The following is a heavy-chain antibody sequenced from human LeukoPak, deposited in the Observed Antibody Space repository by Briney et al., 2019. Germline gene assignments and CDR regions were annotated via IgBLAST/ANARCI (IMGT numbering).Heavy chain of an antibody. CDR1: GFTLNTNY. V-gene: IGHV3-66*01. D-gene: IGHD6-13*01. J-gene: IGHJ4*02. CDR2: IYAGGNT. Sequence: PGGSLRLSCAASGFTLNTNYMNWVRQVPGKGLEWVSVIYAGGNTYYADSVKERFTISRDSSRNTLYLQMNSLRGDDTAVYYCAREVYSSTWFDLWGQGTLVTVSS. CDR3: AREVYSSTWFDL.